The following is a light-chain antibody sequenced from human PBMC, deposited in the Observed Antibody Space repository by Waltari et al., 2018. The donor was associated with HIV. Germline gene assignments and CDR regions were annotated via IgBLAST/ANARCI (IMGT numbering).Light chain of an antibody. J-gene: IGLJ1*01. Sequence: SYVLTQPPSVSEAPRQRVSIARGGDNIGTNRVHCYQQKPGQAPVLVVYNGSDRPSGIPERFSGSNSGNTATLTITRVEAGDEADYYCHVWDRGTDHHVFGTGTKVTVL. CDR3: HVWDRGTDHHV. CDR2: NGS. CDR1: NIGTNR. V-gene: IGLV3-21*02.